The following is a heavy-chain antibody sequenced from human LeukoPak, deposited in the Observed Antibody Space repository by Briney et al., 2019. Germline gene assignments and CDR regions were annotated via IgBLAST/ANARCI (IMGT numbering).Heavy chain of an antibody. CDR1: GYRFSNHW. CDR3: ARHGEGGSGNSGNDY. J-gene: IGHJ4*02. CDR2: IYAGDSKT. V-gene: IGHV5-51*01. D-gene: IGHD4-23*01. Sequence: GESLKISCKGSGYRFSNHWIGWVRQMPGKGLEWMGVIYAGDSKTRYSPSFQGQVTMSVDKSISTAYLQWSSLKASDTAMYYCARHGEGGSGNSGNDYWGQGTLVTVSS.